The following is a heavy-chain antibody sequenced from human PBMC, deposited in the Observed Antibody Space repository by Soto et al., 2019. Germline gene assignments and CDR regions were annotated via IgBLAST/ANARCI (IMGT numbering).Heavy chain of an antibody. CDR3: ARAGGIYYYYMDV. J-gene: IGHJ6*03. Sequence: EVQLVESGGGLVQPGGSLRLSCAASGFTVSSNYMSWVRQAPGKGLEWVSVIYSGGSTYYADSVKGRFTISRDNSKNTLYLQMNSLRAEDTAVYYCARAGGIYYYYMDVWGKGTTVTVSS. CDR2: IYSGGST. V-gene: IGHV3-66*01. D-gene: IGHD2-15*01. CDR1: GFTVSSNY.